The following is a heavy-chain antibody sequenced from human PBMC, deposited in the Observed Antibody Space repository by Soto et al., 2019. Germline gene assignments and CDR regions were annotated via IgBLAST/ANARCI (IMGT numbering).Heavy chain of an antibody. Sequence: ASVKVSCKASGYTFTSYAMHWVRQAPGQRLEWMGWINAGNGNTKYSQKFQGRFTISRDNAKSTLYLQMNSLRAEDTAVYYCVRDDFGLGIDYWGLGTLVTVSS. CDR2: INAGNGNT. J-gene: IGHJ4*02. CDR3: VRDDFGLGIDY. D-gene: IGHD1-26*01. CDR1: GYTFTSYA. V-gene: IGHV1-3*01.